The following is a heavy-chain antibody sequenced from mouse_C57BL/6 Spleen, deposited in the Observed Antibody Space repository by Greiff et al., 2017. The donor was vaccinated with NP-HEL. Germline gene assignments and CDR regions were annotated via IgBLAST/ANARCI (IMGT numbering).Heavy chain of an antibody. CDR3: AREGYYGSSFYAMDY. Sequence: QVQLQQSGPELVKPGASVKISCKASGYAFSSSWMNWVKQRPGKGLEWIGRIYPGDGDTNYNGKFKGKATLTADKSSSTAYMQLSSLTSEDSAVYFWAREGYYGSSFYAMDYWGQGTSVTVSS. CDR2: IYPGDGDT. J-gene: IGHJ4*01. CDR1: GYAFSSSW. V-gene: IGHV1-82*01. D-gene: IGHD1-1*01.